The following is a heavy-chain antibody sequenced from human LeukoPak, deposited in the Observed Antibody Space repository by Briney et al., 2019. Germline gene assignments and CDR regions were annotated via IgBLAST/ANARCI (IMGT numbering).Heavy chain of an antibody. CDR2: INHSGST. CDR1: GGSFSGYY. D-gene: IGHD5-18*01. CDR3: SVPGGYSYGFGY. Sequence: KASETLSLTCAVYGGSFSGYYWSWIRQPPGKGLEWIGEINHSGSTNYNPSLKSRVTISVDTSKNQFSLKLSSVTAADTAVYYCSVPGGYSYGFGYWGQGTLVTVSS. J-gene: IGHJ4*02. V-gene: IGHV4-34*01.